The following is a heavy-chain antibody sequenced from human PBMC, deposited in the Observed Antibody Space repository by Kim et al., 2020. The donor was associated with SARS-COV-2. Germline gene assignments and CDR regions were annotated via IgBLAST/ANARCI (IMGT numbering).Heavy chain of an antibody. CDR2: ISSSSSYI. CDR1: GFTFSSYS. D-gene: IGHD6-13*01. V-gene: IGHV3-21*01. CDR3: ARVPGIAAAGA. Sequence: GGSLRLSCAASGFTFSSYSMNWVRQAPGKGLEWVSSISSSSSYIYYADSVKGRFTISRDNAKNSLYLQMNSLRAEDTAVYYCARVPGIAAAGAWGQGTLVTVSS. J-gene: IGHJ5*02.